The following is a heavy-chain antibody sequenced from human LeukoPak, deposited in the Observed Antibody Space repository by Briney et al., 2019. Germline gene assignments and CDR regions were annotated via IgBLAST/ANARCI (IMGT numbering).Heavy chain of an antibody. CDR3: ATDSYYHTNRWFDP. D-gene: IGHD2-8*01. J-gene: IGHJ5*02. V-gene: IGHV1-69*05. Sequence: SVKVSCRASGGTFNNYGFNWVRQAPGQGLEWMGKIIPIFGTPQYAEKFQGRVTITTDGSTSTAYMDLNSLRPEDTAVYFCATDSYYHTNRWFDPWGQGTLVTVSS. CDR1: GGTFNNYG. CDR2: IIPIFGTP.